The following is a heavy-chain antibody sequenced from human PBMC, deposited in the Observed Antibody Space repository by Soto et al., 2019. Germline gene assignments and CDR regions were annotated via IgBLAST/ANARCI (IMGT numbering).Heavy chain of an antibody. Sequence: QVQVRESGPGLVKPAETLSLTCTVSGAPITINYWSWIRQAPGKGLEWIGYIHYSGRSTYNPSLTSRVTISAVTSKDPLPLKWNSVTAAVTAVFYCAGDAGGPDAHWGSGMLVTFSS. D-gene: IGHD2-15*01. CDR2: IHYSGRS. V-gene: IGHV4-59*01. CDR1: GAPITINY. J-gene: IGHJ4*01. CDR3: AGDAGGPDAH.